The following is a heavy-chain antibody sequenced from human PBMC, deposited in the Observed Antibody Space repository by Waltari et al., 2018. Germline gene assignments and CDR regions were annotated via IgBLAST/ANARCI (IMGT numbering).Heavy chain of an antibody. CDR2: IRSKAKNYAT. Sequence: EVHLVESGGGLVQPGGSLKLSCAASGFTFSDFTMYWVRQASGKGLEWVGQIRSKAKNYATGNAASVKGRFTVSRDDSKNTAYLKMNSLGTEDTAIYYCTNFMSGWGQGTTVTVSS. V-gene: IGHV3-73*02. J-gene: IGHJ6*02. CDR1: GFTFSDFT. CDR3: TNFMSG. D-gene: IGHD3-10*01.